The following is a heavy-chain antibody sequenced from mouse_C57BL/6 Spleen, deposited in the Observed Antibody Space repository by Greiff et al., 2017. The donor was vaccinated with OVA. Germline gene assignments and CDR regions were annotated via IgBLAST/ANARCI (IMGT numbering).Heavy chain of an antibody. Sequence: VQLVESGAELARPGASVKMSCKASGYTFTSYTMHWVKQRPGQGLEWIGYINPSSGYTKYNQKFKDKATLTADKSSSTAYMQLSSLTSEDSAVYYCARDYGSNVFGYWGQGTTLTVSS. J-gene: IGHJ2*01. D-gene: IGHD1-1*01. V-gene: IGHV1-4*01. CDR1: GYTFTSYT. CDR3: ARDYGSNVFGY. CDR2: INPSSGYT.